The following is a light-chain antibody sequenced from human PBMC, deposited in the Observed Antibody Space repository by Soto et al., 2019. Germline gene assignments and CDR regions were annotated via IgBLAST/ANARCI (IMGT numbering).Light chain of an antibody. Sequence: QSVLTQPASVSGSPGQSITISCTGTSSDVGAYDYVSWYQQHPDKAPKFMIYEVTNGPSGVSHRFSGSKSGNTASLTISGLQAEDEADYSCTSFTSSSTYVFGTGTKVTVL. J-gene: IGLJ1*01. V-gene: IGLV2-14*01. CDR1: SSDVGAYDY. CDR2: EVT. CDR3: TSFTSSSTYV.